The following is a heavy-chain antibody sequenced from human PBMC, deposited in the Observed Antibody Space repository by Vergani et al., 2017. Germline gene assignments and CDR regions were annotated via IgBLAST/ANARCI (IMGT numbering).Heavy chain of an antibody. D-gene: IGHD3-10*01. CDR2: IREDLSEK. Sequence: EVLLVESGGGLVQPGGSLRLSCAASGFTFSAYWMNWVRQAPGKGLEWVANIREDLSEKDYVDSVKGRFTISRDNANNLVYLQMSSVRADDTAVYYCASDYGSGPPQSRRLLYDIGWFDPWGQGTLVTVSS. CDR1: GFTFSAYW. V-gene: IGHV3-7*01. CDR3: ASDYGSGPPQSRRLLYDIGWFDP. J-gene: IGHJ5*02.